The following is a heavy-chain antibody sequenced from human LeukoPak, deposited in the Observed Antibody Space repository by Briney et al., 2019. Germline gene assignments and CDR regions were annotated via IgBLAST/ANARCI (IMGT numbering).Heavy chain of an antibody. CDR1: GYTFTGYY. V-gene: IGHV1-2*02. D-gene: IGHD2-15*01. CDR3: AREVSGGGYFDY. CDR2: INPNSGDT. J-gene: IGHJ4*02. Sequence: ASVKVSCKASGYTFTGYYMHWVRQAPGQGLEWMGWINPNSGDTNYAQKFQGRVTMTRDTSISTAYMELSRLRSDDTAVYYCAREVSGGGYFDYWGQGTLVTVSS.